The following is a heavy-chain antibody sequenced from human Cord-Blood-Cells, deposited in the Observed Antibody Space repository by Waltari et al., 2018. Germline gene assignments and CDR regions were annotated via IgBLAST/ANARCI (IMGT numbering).Heavy chain of an antibody. Sequence: QVQLVQSGAEVKKPGASVKVSCTASGYTFTGYYMHWVRQAPGQGPEWMGWSNPNSGGTNYAQKFQGRVTMTRDTSISTAYMELSRLRSDDTAVYYCAREALQGGNWKAFDYWGQGTLVTVSS. D-gene: IGHD1-20*01. CDR2: SNPNSGGT. J-gene: IGHJ4*02. CDR3: AREALQGGNWKAFDY. CDR1: GYTFTGYY. V-gene: IGHV1-2*02.